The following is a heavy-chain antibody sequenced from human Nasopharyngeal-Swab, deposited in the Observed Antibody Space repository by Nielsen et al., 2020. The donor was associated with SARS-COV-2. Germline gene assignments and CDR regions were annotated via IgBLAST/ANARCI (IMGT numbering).Heavy chain of an antibody. V-gene: IGHV3-21*01. CDR1: GFTFNNYN. D-gene: IGHD3-3*01. CDR3: ARDGLDYDFWSAYFMDV. J-gene: IGHJ6*02. CDR2: ISSSSSYI. Sequence: GESLKISCAASGFTFNNYNLNWVRQAPGKGLECVSSISSSSSYIYYADSVKGRFTISRDNAKNSLYLQMNSLRAEDTAVYYCARDGLDYDFWSAYFMDVWGQGTTVTVSS.